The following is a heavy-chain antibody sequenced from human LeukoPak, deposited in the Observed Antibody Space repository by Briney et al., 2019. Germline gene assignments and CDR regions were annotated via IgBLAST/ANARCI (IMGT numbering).Heavy chain of an antibody. CDR2: IYYSGST. J-gene: IGHJ4*02. CDR3: ASSPGTYYDFWSGYWSFDY. D-gene: IGHD3-3*01. CDR1: GGSISSGGYS. V-gene: IGHV4-31*03. Sequence: SQTLSLTCTVSGGSISSGGYSWSWIRQHPGKGLEWIGYIYYSGSTYYNPSLKSRVTISVDTSKNQFSLKLSSVTAADTAVYYCASSPGTYYDFWSGYWSFDYWGQGTLVTVSS.